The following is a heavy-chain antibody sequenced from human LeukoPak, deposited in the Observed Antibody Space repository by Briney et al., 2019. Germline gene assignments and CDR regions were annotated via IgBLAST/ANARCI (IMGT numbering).Heavy chain of an antibody. CDR2: INPNSGGT. Sequence: ASVKVSFKASGYTFTGYYMHWVRQAPGQGLEWMGWINPNSGGTNYAQKFQGRVTMTRDTSISTAYMELSRLRSDDTAVYYCARGSSSWYGGGDYWGQGTLVTVSS. CDR1: GYTFTGYY. V-gene: IGHV1-2*02. CDR3: ARGSSSWYGGGDY. D-gene: IGHD6-13*01. J-gene: IGHJ4*02.